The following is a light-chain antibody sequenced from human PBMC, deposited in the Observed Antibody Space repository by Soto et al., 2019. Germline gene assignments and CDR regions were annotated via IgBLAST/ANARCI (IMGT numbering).Light chain of an antibody. CDR1: QSVTNNY. V-gene: IGKV3-20*01. Sequence: EIVLTQSPGTLSLSPGERATLSCRASQSVTNNYLAWYQQKPGQAPRLLIYGASSSATGIPDRFSGSGSGTDFTLSITRLEPEDFAVYYCQQYATSRTFGQGTKVEIK. CDR3: QQYATSRT. J-gene: IGKJ1*01. CDR2: GAS.